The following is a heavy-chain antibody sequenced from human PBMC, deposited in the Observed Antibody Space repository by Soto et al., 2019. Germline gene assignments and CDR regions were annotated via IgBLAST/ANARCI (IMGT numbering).Heavy chain of an antibody. CDR2: ISAYNGNT. D-gene: IGHD3-22*01. Sequence: PSVKVSCKASGYTFTSYGISWVRQAPGQGLEWMGWISAYNGNTNYAQKLQGRVTMTTDTSTSTAYMELRSLRSDDTAVYYCARLSYYYDSIGYYWLDPRRQAPMVTV. CDR3: ARLSYYYDSIGYYWLDP. J-gene: IGHJ5*02. CDR1: GYTFTSYG. V-gene: IGHV1-18*01.